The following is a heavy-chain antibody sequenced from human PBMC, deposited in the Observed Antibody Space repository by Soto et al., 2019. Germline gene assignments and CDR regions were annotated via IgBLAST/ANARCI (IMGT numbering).Heavy chain of an antibody. J-gene: IGHJ4*02. CDR1: GYIFTNSD. V-gene: IGHV1-8*01. CDR3: ARGNMYAEYVPYDY. CDR2: MNPNNGNT. D-gene: IGHD3-16*01. Sequence: QVQLVQSGAEVKKPGASVKVSCKASGYIFTNSDINWVRQASGQGLEWMGWMNPNNGNTGYAQTCQGRVTMTRDTSISTAYMELCGLRSEDTAVYYCARGNMYAEYVPYDYWGQGTLVTVSS.